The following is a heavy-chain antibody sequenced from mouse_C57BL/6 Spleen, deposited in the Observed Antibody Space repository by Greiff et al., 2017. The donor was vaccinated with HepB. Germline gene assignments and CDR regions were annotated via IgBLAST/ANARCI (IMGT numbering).Heavy chain of an antibody. CDR1: GFTFNTYA. CDR3: VREVAYDGYPYYFDY. V-gene: IGHV10-3*01. Sequence: EVKLLESGGGLVQPKGSLKLSCAASGFTFNTYAMHWVRQAPGKGLEWVARIRSKSSNYATYYADSVKDRFTISRDDSQSMLYLQMNNLKTEDTAMYYCVREVAYDGYPYYFDYWGQGTTLTVSS. D-gene: IGHD2-3*01. J-gene: IGHJ2*01. CDR2: IRSKSSNYAT.